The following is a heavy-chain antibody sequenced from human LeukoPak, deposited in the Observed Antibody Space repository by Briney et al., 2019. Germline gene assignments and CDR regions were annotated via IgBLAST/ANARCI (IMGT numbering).Heavy chain of an antibody. V-gene: IGHV4-59*08. Sequence: SETLSLTCTVSGGSISSYYWSWIRQLPGKGQEWIGYIYYSGSTNYNPSLKSRVTISVDTPKNQFSLRLSSVTAADTAVYYCARLPPYSSSWYFDYWGQGTLVTVSS. CDR3: ARLPPYSSSWYFDY. J-gene: IGHJ4*02. CDR1: GGSISSYY. CDR2: IYYSGST. D-gene: IGHD6-13*01.